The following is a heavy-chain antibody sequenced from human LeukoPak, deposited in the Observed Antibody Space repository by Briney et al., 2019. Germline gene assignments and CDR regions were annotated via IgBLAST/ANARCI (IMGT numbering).Heavy chain of an antibody. CDR3: RVFAETADY. Sequence: GGSLRLSCVASGFTFSSYWMNWVRQAPGKGLEWVANIKQDGSEKNYVDSVKGRFTISRDNAKNSLYLQMNSLRAEDTAVYYCRVFAETADYWGPGTLVTVSS. V-gene: IGHV3-7*01. D-gene: IGHD1-1*01. J-gene: IGHJ4*02. CDR1: GFTFSSYW. CDR2: IKQDGSEK.